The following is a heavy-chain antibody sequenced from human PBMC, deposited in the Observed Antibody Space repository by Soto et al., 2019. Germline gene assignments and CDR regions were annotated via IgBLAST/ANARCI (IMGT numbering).Heavy chain of an antibody. CDR2: IIPIFGTA. D-gene: IGHD5-18*01. CDR3: ARIVDTAMVTGGYYGMDV. CDR1: GGTFSSYA. J-gene: IGHJ6*02. V-gene: IGHV1-69*06. Sequence: QVQLVQSGAEVKKPGSSVKVSCKASGGTFSSYAISWVRQAPGQGLEWMGGIIPIFGTANYAQKFQGRVTITADKSTSTAYIELSSLRSEDTAVYYCARIVDTAMVTGGYYGMDVWGQGTTVTVSS.